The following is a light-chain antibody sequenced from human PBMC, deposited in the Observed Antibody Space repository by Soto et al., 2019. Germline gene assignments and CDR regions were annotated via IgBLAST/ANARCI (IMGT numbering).Light chain of an antibody. V-gene: IGKV1-39*01. CDR2: TAS. CDR3: HQSYSTTT. CDR1: QSISSY. Sequence: DIQMTQSPCSLSASVGDRVTITCRASQSISSYLNWYQQKPGKAPKLLIYTASSLQSGVPSRFSGSGSGTDFTLTISSLQPEDFATYYCHQSYSTTTFGGGTKVEIK. J-gene: IGKJ4*01.